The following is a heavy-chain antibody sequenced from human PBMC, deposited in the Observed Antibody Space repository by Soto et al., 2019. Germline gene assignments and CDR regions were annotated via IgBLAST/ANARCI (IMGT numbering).Heavy chain of an antibody. CDR2: IYHSGST. Sequence: SQTLPHPSSFSAGSTSPIKQFVCVLQLPGKGLEWIGEIYHSGSTNYNPSLKSRVTISVDKSKNQFSLKLSSVTAADTAVYYCAARGVIDYYYFYGMDVWGQGTTVT. D-gene: IGHD3-16*02. CDR3: AARGVIDYYYFYGMDV. V-gene: IGHV4-4*02. J-gene: IGHJ6*02. CDR1: AGSTSPIKQ.